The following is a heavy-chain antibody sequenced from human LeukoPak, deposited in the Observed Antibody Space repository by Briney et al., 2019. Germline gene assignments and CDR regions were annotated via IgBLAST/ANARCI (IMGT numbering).Heavy chain of an antibody. CDR2: INSEGRST. CDR1: GFTFSSYW. Sequence: PGGSLRLSCAASGFTFSSYWMHWVRQAPGKGLVSVSRINSEGRSTRYADSVKGRFTISRDNAKNTLYLQMNSLRAEDTGVYYCARGHYGSGSYTHDYWGQGTLVTVSS. V-gene: IGHV3-74*01. CDR3: ARGHYGSGSYTHDY. D-gene: IGHD3-10*01. J-gene: IGHJ4*02.